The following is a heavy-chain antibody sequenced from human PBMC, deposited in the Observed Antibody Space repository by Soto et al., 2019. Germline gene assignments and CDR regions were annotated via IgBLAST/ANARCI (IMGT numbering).Heavy chain of an antibody. CDR2: ISGTGGTI. V-gene: IGHV3-23*01. CDR1: GFTFHTYA. Sequence: EVQLLESGGDLVQPGGSLRLSCVASGFTFHTYAMSWVRQAPGKGLEWVSSISGTGGTIKYADSVKGRFTISRDNSRNTLSLQMTSLRVEDTAVYYCVKDLVPAEGGHGDSFHMWSQGTLVTVSS. J-gene: IGHJ3*02. CDR3: VKDLVPAEGGHGDSFHM. D-gene: IGHD2-15*01.